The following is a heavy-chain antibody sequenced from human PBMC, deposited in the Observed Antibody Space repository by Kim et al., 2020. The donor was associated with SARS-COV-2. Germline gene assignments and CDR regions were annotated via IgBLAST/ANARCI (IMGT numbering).Heavy chain of an antibody. CDR3: ARAEKVLVWIGESHYFRMDV. D-gene: IGHD3-10*01. V-gene: IGHV1-8*01. J-gene: IGHJ6*02. CDR1: GYTLSSHG. CDR2: LNLKSGET. Sequence: ASVKVSCKASGYTLSSHGINWVRQATGQGLEWMGRLNLKSGETDYAQKFKGRVSMTRNTSISTAYMELSSLRFEDTAVYYFARAEKVLVWIGESHYFRMDVWGQGTTVTVS.